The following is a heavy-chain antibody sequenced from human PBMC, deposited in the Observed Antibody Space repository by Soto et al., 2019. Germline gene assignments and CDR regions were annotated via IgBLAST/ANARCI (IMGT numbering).Heavy chain of an antibody. CDR2: INGGSGNT. CDR1: GFTFTSYA. J-gene: IGHJ4*02. CDR3: ARVPPWGNSAGDYYIQHYDS. Sequence: ASVKVSCKSSGFTFTSYAIHWLRQAPGQRPQWMGWINGGSGNTKYSQDFQGRVAFTRDTFATTAYLELSSLRSEDTAVYYCARVPPWGNSAGDYYIQHYDSWGQGTPVTVSS. D-gene: IGHD3-10*01. V-gene: IGHV1-3*01.